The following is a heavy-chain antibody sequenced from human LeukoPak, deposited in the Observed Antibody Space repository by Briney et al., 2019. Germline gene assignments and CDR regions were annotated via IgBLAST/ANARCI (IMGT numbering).Heavy chain of an antibody. V-gene: IGHV3-21*01. CDR2: ISTSSIYI. CDR3: AELGITMIGGV. Sequence: GGSLRLSCAASGFTFSNYSMNWFRQAPGKGLEWVSSISTSSIYIYYADSVKGRFTISRDNAKNSLYLQMNSLRAEDTAVYYCAELGITMIGGVWGKGTTVTISS. D-gene: IGHD3-10*02. J-gene: IGHJ6*04. CDR1: GFTFSNYS.